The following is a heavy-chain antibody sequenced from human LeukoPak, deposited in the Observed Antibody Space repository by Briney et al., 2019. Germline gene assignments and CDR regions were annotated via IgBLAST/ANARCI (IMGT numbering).Heavy chain of an antibody. CDR2: ISGTGGST. J-gene: IGHJ5*02. Sequence: GGSLRLSCAASGFTFSTYAMTWVRQAPGKGLEWVSLISGTGGSTYYADSVKGRFTISRDNPKNTLYPQMNSLRAEDTAVYYCAKDYEPLVGVHRWGDWFDPWGQGTLVTVSS. V-gene: IGHV3-23*01. CDR1: GFTFSTYA. D-gene: IGHD1-26*01. CDR3: AKDYEPLVGVHRWGDWFDP.